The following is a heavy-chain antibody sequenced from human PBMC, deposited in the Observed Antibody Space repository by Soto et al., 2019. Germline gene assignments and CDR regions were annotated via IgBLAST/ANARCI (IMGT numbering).Heavy chain of an antibody. D-gene: IGHD2-15*01. J-gene: IGHJ6*03. V-gene: IGHV3-48*01. CDR3: ARGTDIVVVTDLLGYYYYMDV. CDR2: ISTSGTTI. CDR1: GFTFSSYS. Sequence: GGSLRLSCAASGFTFSSYSMNWVRQAPGKGLEWVSYISTSGTTICYADSVKGRFTISRDSAKNSLYLQMNSLRAEDTAVYYCARGTDIVVVTDLLGYYYYMDVWGKGTTVTVSS.